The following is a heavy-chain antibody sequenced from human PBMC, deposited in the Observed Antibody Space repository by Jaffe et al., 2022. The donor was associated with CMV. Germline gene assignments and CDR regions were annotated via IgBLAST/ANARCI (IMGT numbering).Heavy chain of an antibody. CDR1: GFTFGNYD. CDR2: AKTSGGGT. D-gene: IGHD3-10*01. Sequence: EVQLLESGGDLVQPGGSLRLSCAASGFTFGNYDMTWVRQAPGKGLEWVSIAKTSGGGTYYADSVKGRFTISRDNSKNTVYLQMNYLRAEDTAVYYCTLGDSLNWGQGTLVTVSS. CDR3: TLGDSLN. V-gene: IGHV3-23*01. J-gene: IGHJ4*02.